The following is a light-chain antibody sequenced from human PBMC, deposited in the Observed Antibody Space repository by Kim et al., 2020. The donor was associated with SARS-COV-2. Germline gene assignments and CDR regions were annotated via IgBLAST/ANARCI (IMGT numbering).Light chain of an antibody. CDR1: QSIRSRY. CDR3: QQYGRSPLT. CDR2: GAS. V-gene: IGKV3-20*01. J-gene: IGKJ4*01. Sequence: SPEARATLSSRASQSIRSRYLAWYQQKPGQAPRLLIYGASSRGTGIPDRFSGSGSGTDFTLTISGLEPEDSAVYYCQQYGRSPLTFGGGTKVDIK.